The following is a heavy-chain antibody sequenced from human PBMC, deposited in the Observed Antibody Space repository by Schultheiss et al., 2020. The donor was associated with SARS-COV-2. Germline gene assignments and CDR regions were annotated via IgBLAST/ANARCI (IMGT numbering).Heavy chain of an antibody. CDR2: IYTSGST. V-gene: IGHV4-61*02. CDR3: ARGDTYCSDSRCFTPPFDY. D-gene: IGHD2-2*02. CDR1: GGSISSGSYY. J-gene: IGHJ4*02. Sequence: SETLSLTCTVSGGSISSGSYYWSWIRQPAGKGLEWIGRIYTSGSTNYNPSLKSRVTISVDTSKNQFSLKLSSVTAADTAVYYCARGDTYCSDSRCFTPPFDYWGQGTLVTVSS.